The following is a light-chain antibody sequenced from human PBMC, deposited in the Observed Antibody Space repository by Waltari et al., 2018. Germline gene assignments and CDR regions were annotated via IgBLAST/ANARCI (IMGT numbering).Light chain of an antibody. Sequence: EIVLTQSPGTLSWSPGERATLSCRASQSVNGNYLAWYQQKPGQAPRLLIYGASGRATGIPDRFSGSGSGSDFTLTIDRLEPEDFAVYYCQQYGNAPRTFGQGTKVEIE. CDR1: QSVNGNY. CDR2: GAS. CDR3: QQYGNAPRT. V-gene: IGKV3-20*01. J-gene: IGKJ1*01.